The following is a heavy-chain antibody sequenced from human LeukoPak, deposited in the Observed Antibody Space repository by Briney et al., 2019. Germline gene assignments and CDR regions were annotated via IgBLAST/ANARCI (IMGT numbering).Heavy chain of an antibody. V-gene: IGHV3-21*01. CDR2: ISSSSSCI. CDR3: ASQDYYDSSGYYVTDAFDI. D-gene: IGHD3-22*01. CDR1: GFTFSSYS. J-gene: IGHJ3*02. Sequence: PGGSLRLSCAASGFTFSSYSMNWVRQAPGKGLEWVSSISSSSSCIYYADSVKGRFTISRDNAKNSLYLQMNSLRAEDTAVYYCASQDYYDSSGYYVTDAFDIWGQGTMVTVSS.